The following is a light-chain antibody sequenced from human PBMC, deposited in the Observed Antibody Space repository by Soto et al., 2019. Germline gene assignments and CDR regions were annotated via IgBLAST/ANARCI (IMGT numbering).Light chain of an antibody. V-gene: IGKV3-20*01. CDR3: QKYASQPIP. CDR2: XXY. J-gene: IGKJ5*01. Sequence: EIVLTQSPGTLSLSPGERATLSCRASQSVSSSYLAWXQQKPGQAPRLLIYXXYSRATGITDRFSGSGSGTDFTLTISRLEPEDFAVYHCQKYASQPIPSGQVTPPEIK. CDR1: QSVSSSY.